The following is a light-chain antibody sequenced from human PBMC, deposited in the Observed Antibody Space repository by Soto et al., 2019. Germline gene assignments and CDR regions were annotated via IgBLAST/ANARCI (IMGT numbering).Light chain of an antibody. Sequence: EIVLAQSPGTLSLSPGERATLSCRASQGLSSSYVVWYQQKPGQAPRLLICAASRRATAIPDRFSGSGSATEYTLTISRLEPEAFAVYYCQQQGTFGQGTKLEIK. J-gene: IGKJ2*01. CDR3: QQQGT. CDR2: AAS. CDR1: QGLSSSY. V-gene: IGKV3-20*01.